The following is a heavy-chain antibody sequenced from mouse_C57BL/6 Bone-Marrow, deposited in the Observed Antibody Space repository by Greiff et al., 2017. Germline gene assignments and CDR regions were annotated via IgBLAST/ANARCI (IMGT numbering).Heavy chain of an antibody. Sequence: VKLMESGPGLVAPSQSLSITCTVSGFSLTSYGVDWVRQPPGKGLAWPGVIWGGGSTDYCSARLSRLGISEGNSKGQVFLKMNSLQTGDTAMYYCAKRGGNYPMMGYWGQGTSVTVSS. CDR1: GFSLTSYG. J-gene: IGHJ4*01. V-gene: IGHV2-9*01. CDR3: AKRGGNYPMMGY. CDR2: IWGGGST. D-gene: IGHD2-1*01.